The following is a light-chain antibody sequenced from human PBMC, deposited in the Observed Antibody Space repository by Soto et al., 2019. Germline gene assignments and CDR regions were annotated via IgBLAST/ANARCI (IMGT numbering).Light chain of an antibody. CDR2: QDS. CDR1: KLGDKY. Sequence: SYELTQPPSVSVSPGQTASITCSGDKLGDKYACWYQQKPGQSPVLVIYQDSKRPSGIPERFSGSNSGNTATLTISGTQAMDEADYYCQAWDSSTYLVFGGRTKLTVL. CDR3: QAWDSSTYLV. V-gene: IGLV3-1*01. J-gene: IGLJ2*01.